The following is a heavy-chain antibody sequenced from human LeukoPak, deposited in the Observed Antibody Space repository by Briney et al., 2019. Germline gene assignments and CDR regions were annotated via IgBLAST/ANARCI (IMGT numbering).Heavy chain of an antibody. CDR3: ASHKKNERYYYDSSGYYYYGMDV. CDR2: ISSSSSYI. D-gene: IGHD3-22*01. CDR1: GFTFSSYS. J-gene: IGHJ6*02. V-gene: IGHV3-21*01. Sequence: GGSLRLSCAASGFTFSSYSMNWVRQAPGKGLEWVSSISSSSSYIYYADSVKGRFTISRDNAKNSLYLQMNSLGAEDTAVYYCASHKKNERYYYDSSGYYYYGMDVWGQGTTVTVSS.